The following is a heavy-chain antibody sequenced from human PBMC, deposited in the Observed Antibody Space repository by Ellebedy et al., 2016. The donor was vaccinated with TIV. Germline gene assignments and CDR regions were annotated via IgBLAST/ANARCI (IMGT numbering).Heavy chain of an antibody. V-gene: IGHV3-23*01. D-gene: IGHD4-17*01. Sequence: GESLKISXTASGFTFSNYVMSWVRQAPGKGLKWVSGISRTDDSTYYADSVKGRFTISRDDPKSTLYLQMNNLGAEDTAVYYCAKDRDDAGDFVFDSWGQGTLVTVSS. CDR3: AKDRDDAGDFVFDS. J-gene: IGHJ4*02. CDR2: ISRTDDST. CDR1: GFTFSNYV.